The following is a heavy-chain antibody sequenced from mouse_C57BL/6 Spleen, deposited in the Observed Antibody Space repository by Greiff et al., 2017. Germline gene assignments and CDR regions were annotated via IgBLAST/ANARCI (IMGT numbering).Heavy chain of an antibody. D-gene: IGHD1-1*01. CDR1: GYSITSGYY. J-gene: IGHJ1*03. Sequence: EVKLMESGPGLVRPSQSLSLTCSVTGYSITSGYYWNWIRQFPGNKLEWMGYISYDGSNNYNPSLKNRISITRDTSKNQFFLKLNSVTTEDTATYYCARGDYSYWYFDVWGTGTTVTVSS. V-gene: IGHV3-6*01. CDR3: ARGDYSYWYFDV. CDR2: ISYDGSN.